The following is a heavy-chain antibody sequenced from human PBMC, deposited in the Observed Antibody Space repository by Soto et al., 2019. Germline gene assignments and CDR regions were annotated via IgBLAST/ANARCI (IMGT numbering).Heavy chain of an antibody. CDR3: ARHGASGYLEEGYFDY. D-gene: IGHD5-12*01. CDR1: GYSFTSYW. J-gene: IGHJ4*02. Sequence: GEALKISCKGSGYSFTSYWIGWERQMPGKGLEWMGIIYPGDSDTRYSPSFQGQVTISADKSISTACLQWSSLKASDTAMYYCARHGASGYLEEGYFDYWGQGXLVTVSS. V-gene: IGHV5-51*01. CDR2: IYPGDSDT.